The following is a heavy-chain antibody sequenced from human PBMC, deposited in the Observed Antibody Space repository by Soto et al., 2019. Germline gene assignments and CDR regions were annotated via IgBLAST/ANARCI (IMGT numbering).Heavy chain of an antibody. CDR1: GFTFSSYS. Sequence: LRLSCAASGFTFSSYSMSWVRQAPGKGLEWVSGFRTSGDGGTTYYADSVKGRFTISRDNSKNTLYLQMNGLRADDTAVYYCAKEYSTSFDYWGQGTPVTVSS. D-gene: IGHD6-6*01. CDR3: AKEYSTSFDY. V-gene: IGHV3-23*01. J-gene: IGHJ4*02. CDR2: FRTSGDGGTT.